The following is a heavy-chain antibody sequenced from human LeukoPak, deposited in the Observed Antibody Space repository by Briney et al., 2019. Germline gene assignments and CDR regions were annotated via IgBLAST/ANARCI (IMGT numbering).Heavy chain of an antibody. CDR3: ATWELRGGYYFDY. J-gene: IGHJ4*02. V-gene: IGHV3-7*01. CDR1: GFTFSSYW. Sequence: QPGGSLRLSCAASGFTFSSYWMSWVRQAPGKGLEWVANIKQDGSEKYYVDSVKGRFTISRDNAKNSLYLQMNSLRAEDTAVYYCATWELRGGYYFDYWGQGTLVTVSS. D-gene: IGHD1-26*01. CDR2: IKQDGSEK.